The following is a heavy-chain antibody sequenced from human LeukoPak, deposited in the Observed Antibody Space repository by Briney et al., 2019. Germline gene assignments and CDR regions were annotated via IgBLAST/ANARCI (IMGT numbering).Heavy chain of an antibody. CDR1: GFTFGDYV. D-gene: IGHD3-22*01. CDR3: TRRYNYDSSGYYYVRDVFDI. Sequence: GGSLRLSCTASGFTFGDYVMSWVRQAPGKGLEWVGFIRSKAYGGTTKNAASVKGRFTISRDDSRSIAYLQMNSLKPEDTAVYYCTRRYNYDSSGYYYVRDVFDIWGQGTMVTVSS. J-gene: IGHJ3*02. CDR2: IRSKAYGGTT. V-gene: IGHV3-49*04.